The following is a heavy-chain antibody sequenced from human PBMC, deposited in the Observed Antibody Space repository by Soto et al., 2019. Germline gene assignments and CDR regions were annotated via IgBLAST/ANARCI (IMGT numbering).Heavy chain of an antibody. CDR3: AKFFVETGSNSGWPWSFHY. V-gene: IGHV3-23*01. CDR1: GFTFSNYA. J-gene: IGHJ4*02. D-gene: IGHD6-25*01. CDR2: ISGSGGTT. Sequence: EVQLLESGGCLVQPGRSLRLSCAASGFTFSNYAMSWVRQAPGQGLDWVSAISGSGGTTYYADSVKGRFTISRDNFKNTLFLQMNSLRAEDAAVYYCAKFFVETGSNSGWPWSFHYWGQGTLVTVSS.